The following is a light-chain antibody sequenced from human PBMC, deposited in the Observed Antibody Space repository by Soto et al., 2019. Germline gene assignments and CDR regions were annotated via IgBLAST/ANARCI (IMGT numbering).Light chain of an antibody. CDR2: DAS. J-gene: IGKJ1*01. V-gene: IGKV1-5*01. CDR1: RSVDLW. CDR3: XXXNSYTGT. Sequence: DNQMTQSPSTLSASVGDRVTITCRASRSVDLWLAWYQQKPGKAPKLLIYDASSLQSGVPSRFSGSGSGTEFTLTISSLXPXXXGXXXXXXXNSYTGTFGPGTKVEI.